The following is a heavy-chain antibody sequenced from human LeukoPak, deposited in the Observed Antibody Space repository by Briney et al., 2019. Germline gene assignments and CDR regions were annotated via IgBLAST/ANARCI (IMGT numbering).Heavy chain of an antibody. CDR3: ATRIVVVVAATPFPVY. CDR1: GFTFSSYA. V-gene: IGHV3-23*01. CDR2: ISGSGGST. Sequence: SGGSLRLYCAAYGFTFSSYAMSWVRQAPGKGLEWVSAISGSGGSTYYADSVKGRFTISRDNSKNTLYLQMNSLRAEDTAVYYCATRIVVVVAATPFPVYWGQGTLVTVSS. J-gene: IGHJ4*02. D-gene: IGHD2-15*01.